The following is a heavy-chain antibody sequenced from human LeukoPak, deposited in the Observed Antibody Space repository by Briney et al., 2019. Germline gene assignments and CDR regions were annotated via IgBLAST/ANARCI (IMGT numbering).Heavy chain of an antibody. CDR1: GYTFTSYD. CDR3: ARARRADGYYFDY. Sequence: ASVKVSCKASGYTFTSYDINWVRQATGQGLEWMGWMKPNSGNTGYAQKFQGRVTMTRNTSISTAYMELSSLRSEDTAVYYCARARRADGYYFDYWGQGTLVTVSS. CDR2: MKPNSGNT. V-gene: IGHV1-8*01. J-gene: IGHJ4*02.